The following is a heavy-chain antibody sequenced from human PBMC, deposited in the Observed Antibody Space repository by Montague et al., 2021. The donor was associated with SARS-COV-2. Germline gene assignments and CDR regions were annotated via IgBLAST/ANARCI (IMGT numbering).Heavy chain of an antibody. D-gene: IGHD3-3*01. CDR3: ARHLWALLWSNYNYHYGIDV. V-gene: IGHV4-39*01. J-gene: IGHJ6*02. CDR2: MSYTGGA. Sequence: SETLSLTCTVSGGSISSATSYWGWIRQPPGKGLEWIGAMSYTGGAYYNPSLKSRVTFSVDTSTNQFSLNLTSVTAADTSVYYCARHLWALLWSNYNYHYGIDVWGQGTMVTVSS. CDR1: GGSISSATSY.